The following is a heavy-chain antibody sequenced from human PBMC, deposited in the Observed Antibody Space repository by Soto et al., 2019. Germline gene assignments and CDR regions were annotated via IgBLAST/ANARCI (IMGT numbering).Heavy chain of an antibody. CDR1: GFSVNTYA. CDR2: IKSKTDGGTT. Sequence: GGSLRLSCAASGFSVNTYAMSWVRQAPGKGLEWVSTTGIKSKTDGGTTDYAAPVKGRFTISRDDSKNTLYLQMNSLKTEDTAVYYCTTDFPGRSSGMEVWGQGTTVTVSS. V-gene: IGHV3-15*01. D-gene: IGHD6-6*01. J-gene: IGHJ6*02. CDR3: TTDFPGRSSGMEV.